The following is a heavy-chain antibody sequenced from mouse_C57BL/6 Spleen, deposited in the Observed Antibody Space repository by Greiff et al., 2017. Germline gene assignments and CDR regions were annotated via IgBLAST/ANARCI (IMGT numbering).Heavy chain of an antibody. CDR3: ARQDSSGYEDY. CDR1: GYAFSSYW. Sequence: QVQLQQSGAELVKPGASVKISCKASGYAFSSYWMNWVKQRPGKGLEWIGQIYPGDGDTNYNGKFKGKATLTADKSSSTAYMQLSSLTSEDSAVYFCARQDSSGYEDYWGQGTTLTVSS. CDR2: IYPGDGDT. J-gene: IGHJ2*01. D-gene: IGHD3-2*02. V-gene: IGHV1-80*01.